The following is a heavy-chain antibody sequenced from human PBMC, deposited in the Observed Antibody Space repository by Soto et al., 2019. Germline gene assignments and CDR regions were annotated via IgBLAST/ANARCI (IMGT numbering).Heavy chain of an antibody. J-gene: IGHJ4*02. CDR1: GFTFSSYG. D-gene: IGHD4-17*01. Sequence: QVQLVESGRGVVQPGRSLRLSCAASGFTFSSYGMHWVRQAPGKGLEWVAVISYDGSNKYYADSVKGRFTISRDNSKNTLYLQMNSLRAEDTAVYYCAKDFTTVTTTMGGYWGQGTLVTVSS. CDR3: AKDFTTVTTTMGGY. V-gene: IGHV3-30*18. CDR2: ISYDGSNK.